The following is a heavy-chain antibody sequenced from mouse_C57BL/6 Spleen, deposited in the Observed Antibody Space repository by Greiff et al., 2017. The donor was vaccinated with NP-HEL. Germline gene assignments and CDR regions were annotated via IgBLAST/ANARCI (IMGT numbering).Heavy chain of an antibody. CDR1: GFTFSSYA. D-gene: IGHD2-4*01. Sequence: VQLKESGGGLVKPGGSLKLSCAASGFTFSSYAMSWVRQTPEKRLEWVATISDGGSYTYYPDNVKGRFTISRDNAKNNLYLQMSHLKSEDTAMYYCARDNDYDGPSFDYWGQGTTLTVSS. CDR3: ARDNDYDGPSFDY. V-gene: IGHV5-4*01. J-gene: IGHJ2*01. CDR2: ISDGGSYT.